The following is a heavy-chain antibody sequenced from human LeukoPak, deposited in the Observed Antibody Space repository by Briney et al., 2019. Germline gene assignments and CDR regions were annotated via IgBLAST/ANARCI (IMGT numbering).Heavy chain of an antibody. V-gene: IGHV4-4*02. J-gene: IGHJ4*02. CDR2: IYHSGNT. Sequence: GSLRLSCAASGFTFSSYSMNWVRQPPGKGLEWIGEIYHSGNTNYNPSLKSRVTISVDKSKNQFSLKLSPVTAADTAVYYCATALPFRLVHWGQGTLVTVSS. D-gene: IGHD6-19*01. CDR1: GFTFSSYSM. CDR3: ATALPFRLVH.